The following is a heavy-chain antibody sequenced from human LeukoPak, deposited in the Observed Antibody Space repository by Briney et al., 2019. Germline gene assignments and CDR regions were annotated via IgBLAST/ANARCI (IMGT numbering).Heavy chain of an antibody. V-gene: IGHV3-21*01. Sequence: GGSLRLSCAASGFTFSTYSMNWVRQAPGKGLEWVSSIRSSSSYIYYADSVKGRFTISRDNAKNPLYLQMNSLRAEDTAVYYCARGAIAARPPSPFGYWGQGTLVTVSS. D-gene: IGHD6-6*01. J-gene: IGHJ4*02. CDR3: ARGAIAARPPSPFGY. CDR1: GFTFSTYS. CDR2: IRSSSSYI.